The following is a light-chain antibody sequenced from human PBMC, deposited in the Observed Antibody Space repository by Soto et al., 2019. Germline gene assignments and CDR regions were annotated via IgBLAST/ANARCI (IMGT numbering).Light chain of an antibody. J-gene: IGKJ1*01. CDR1: QTISSW. CDR2: KAS. V-gene: IGKV1-5*03. Sequence: MYQSPSTLSGYVGDRVTITCRASQTISSWLAWYQQKPGKAPKLLIYKASTLKSGVPSRFSGSGSGTEFTLTISSLQPDDFATYYCQHYNSYSEAFGQGTNVDIK. CDR3: QHYNSYSEA.